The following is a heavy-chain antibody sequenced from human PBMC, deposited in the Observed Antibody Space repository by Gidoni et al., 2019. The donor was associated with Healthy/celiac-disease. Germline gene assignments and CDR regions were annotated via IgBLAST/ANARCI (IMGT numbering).Heavy chain of an antibody. J-gene: IGHJ4*02. V-gene: IGHV3-48*03. Sequence: EVQLVESGGGLVQPGGSLRLSCAASGFPFSSYEMNWVRQAPGKGLEWVSYISSSGSTIYYADSVKGRFTISRDNAKNSLYLQMNSLRAEDTAVYYCARDCSGGSCYDYWGQGTLVTVSS. CDR3: ARDCSGGSCYDY. D-gene: IGHD2-15*01. CDR1: GFPFSSYE. CDR2: ISSSGSTI.